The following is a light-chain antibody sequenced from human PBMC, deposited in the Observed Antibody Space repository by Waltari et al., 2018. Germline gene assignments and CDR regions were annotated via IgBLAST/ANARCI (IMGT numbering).Light chain of an antibody. CDR2: EDT. J-gene: IGLJ3*02. CDR1: NIGTKS. CDR3: QVWDSSTDHWV. V-gene: IGLV3-21*04. Sequence: SYELAQPPSVSVAPGKTASFTCGGNNIGTKSVPWYQQKPGQAPALVIYEDTDRPSGMPEGVSGSNAGTPAPLTISRVEAGDEADYYCQVWDSSTDHWVFGGGTKLTVL.